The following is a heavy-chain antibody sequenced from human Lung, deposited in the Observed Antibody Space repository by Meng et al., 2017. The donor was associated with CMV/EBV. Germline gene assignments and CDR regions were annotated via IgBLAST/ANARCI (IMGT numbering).Heavy chain of an antibody. J-gene: IGHJ3*02. D-gene: IGHD3-16*01. CDR3: AASPDFDDNSDYDLGAFDI. CDR1: GGTFSRNA. V-gene: IGHV1-69*10. Sequence: SVXVSCKASGGTFSRNAISWVRQAPGQGLEWLGGIIPIISLPNYAQKFQGRVTFTADKSTITAYMELSSLRSEDTAMYSCAASPDFDDNSDYDLGAFDIWXQGTXVTVSS. CDR2: IIPIISLP.